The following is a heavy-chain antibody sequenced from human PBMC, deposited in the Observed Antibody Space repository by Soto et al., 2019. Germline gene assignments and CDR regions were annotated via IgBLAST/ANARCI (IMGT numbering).Heavy chain of an antibody. Sequence: GASVKVSCKASGGTFSSYAISWVRQMPGKGLEWMGRIDPSDSYTNYSPSFQGHVTISADKSISTAYLQWSSLKASDTAMYYCARPADYYYYGMDVWGQGTTVTVSS. CDR3: ARPADYYYYGMDV. CDR2: IDPSDSYT. CDR1: GGTFSSYA. J-gene: IGHJ6*02. V-gene: IGHV5-10-1*01.